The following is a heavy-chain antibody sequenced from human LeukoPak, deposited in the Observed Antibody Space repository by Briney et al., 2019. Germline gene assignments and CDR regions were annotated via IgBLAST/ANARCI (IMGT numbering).Heavy chain of an antibody. Sequence: PSQTLSLTCTVSDDSISPYYWAWLRQPPGEGLEWIGSTYHTGASNYTPSLKSRVTMSVDTSKNQFSLSLISVTAADTAVYYCARESPSLTVYGGPGVFDIWGQGTMVTASS. J-gene: IGHJ3*02. CDR3: ARESPSLTVYGGPGVFDI. CDR1: DDSISPYY. V-gene: IGHV4-59*01. D-gene: IGHD4-23*01. CDR2: TYHTGAS.